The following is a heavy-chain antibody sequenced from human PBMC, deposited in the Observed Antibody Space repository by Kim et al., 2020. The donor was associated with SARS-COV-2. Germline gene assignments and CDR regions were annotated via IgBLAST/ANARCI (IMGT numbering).Heavy chain of an antibody. J-gene: IGHJ4*02. CDR3: AKDHKLRFLEWLSFGGNFDY. CDR2: ISWNSGSI. Sequence: GGSLRLSCAASGFTFGDYAMHWVRQAPGKGLEWVSGISWNSGSIGYADSVKGRFTISRDNAKNSLYLQMNSLRAEDTALYYCAKDHKLRFLEWLSFGGNFDYWGEGTLVTVSS. CDR1: GFTFGDYA. D-gene: IGHD3-3*01. V-gene: IGHV3-9*01.